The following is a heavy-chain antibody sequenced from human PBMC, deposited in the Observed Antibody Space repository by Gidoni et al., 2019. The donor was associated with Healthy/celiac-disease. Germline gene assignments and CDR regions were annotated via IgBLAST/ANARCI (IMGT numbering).Heavy chain of an antibody. CDR1: GFTFSSYG. D-gene: IGHD3-22*01. Sequence: QVQLVESGGGVVQPGRSLRLSCAASGFTFSSYGMHWVRQAPGKGLEWVAVIWYAGSNKYYADSVKGRFTISRDNSKNTLYLQMNSLRAEDTAVYYCASSSSGYLFQPFDYWGQGTLVTVSS. J-gene: IGHJ4*02. V-gene: IGHV3-33*01. CDR3: ASSSSGYLFQPFDY. CDR2: IWYAGSNK.